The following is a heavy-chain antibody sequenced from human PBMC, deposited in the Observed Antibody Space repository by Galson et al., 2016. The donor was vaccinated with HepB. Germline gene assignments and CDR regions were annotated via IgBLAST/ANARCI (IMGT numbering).Heavy chain of an antibody. Sequence: SVKVSCKASGYTFTGYYIHWMRQAPGQGLEWMGWINPNSGGTNYAQKFQGWVTMTRDTSISTAYMELRRLRSDDTAVYHCARDPEEGYFDLWGRGTLVTFSS. V-gene: IGHV1-2*04. CDR1: GYTFTGYY. CDR3: ARDPEEGYFDL. D-gene: IGHD1-14*01. CDR2: INPNSGGT. J-gene: IGHJ2*01.